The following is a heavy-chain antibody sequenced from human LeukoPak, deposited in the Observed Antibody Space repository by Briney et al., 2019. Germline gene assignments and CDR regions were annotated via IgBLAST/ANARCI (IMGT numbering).Heavy chain of an antibody. D-gene: IGHD2-21*02. CDR1: GFTFSSYW. CDR2: INSDGRMT. CDR3: ARVGSTDSPHAFDI. Sequence: QPGPSLRLSCAASGFTFSSYWMDWVRQAPGKGLVWVSGINSDGRMTRYAESVKGRSTISRDNAKNTLYLQMNSLRAEDTSVYYCARVGSTDSPHAFDIWGQGTMVTVSS. V-gene: IGHV3-74*01. J-gene: IGHJ3*02.